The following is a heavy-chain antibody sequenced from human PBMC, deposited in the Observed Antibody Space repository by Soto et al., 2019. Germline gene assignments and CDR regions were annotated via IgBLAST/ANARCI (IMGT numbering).Heavy chain of an antibody. V-gene: IGHV3-30-3*01. CDR2: ISYDGSNK. CDR1: GFTFSSYA. Sequence: ESGGGVVQPGRSLRLSCAASGFTFSSYAMHWVRQAPGKGLEWVAVISYDGSNKYYADSVKGRFTISRDNSKNTLYLQMNSLRAEDTAVYYCARDRVVPEGYYGMDVWGQGTTVTVSS. J-gene: IGHJ6*02. CDR3: ARDRVVPEGYYGMDV. D-gene: IGHD2-2*01.